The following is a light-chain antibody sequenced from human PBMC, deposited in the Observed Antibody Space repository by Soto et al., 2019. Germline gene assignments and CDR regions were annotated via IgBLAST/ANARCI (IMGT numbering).Light chain of an antibody. CDR2: AAS. CDR1: QSISSY. CDR3: QQSYSYFRT. Sequence: DIQMTQSPFSLSASVGDRVTITCRASQSISSYLNWYQQKPGRAPKLLIYAASILQSGVPTRFSGSGSGTDFTLTISSLHPEDFATYYCQQSYSYFRTFGQGTKVDIK. V-gene: IGKV1-39*01. J-gene: IGKJ1*01.